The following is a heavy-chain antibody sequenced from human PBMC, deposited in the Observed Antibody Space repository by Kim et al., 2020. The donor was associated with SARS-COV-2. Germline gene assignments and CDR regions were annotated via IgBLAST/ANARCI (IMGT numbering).Heavy chain of an antibody. CDR1: GGSISSYY. J-gene: IGHJ2*01. CDR2: IYTSGST. V-gene: IGHV4-4*07. Sequence: SETLSLTCTVSGGSISSYYWSWIRQPAGKGLEWIGRIYTSGSTNYNPSLKSRVTMSVDTSKNQFSLKLSSVTAADTAVYYCARLGFLEWLSGDWYFDLWGRGTLVTVSS. CDR3: ARLGFLEWLSGDWYFDL. D-gene: IGHD3-3*01.